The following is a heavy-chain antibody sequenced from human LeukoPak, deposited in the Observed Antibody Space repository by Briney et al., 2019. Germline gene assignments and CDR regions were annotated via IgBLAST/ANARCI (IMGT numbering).Heavy chain of an antibody. CDR1: GYTFTGCY. V-gene: IGHV1-2*02. J-gene: IGHJ4*02. Sequence: ASVKVSCKASGYTFTGCYMHWVRQAPGQGLEWMGWINPNSGGTNYAQKFQGRVTMTRDTSISTAYMELSRLRSDDTAVYYCAIQTLRYFDWLGWGQGTLVTVSS. D-gene: IGHD3-9*01. CDR2: INPNSGGT. CDR3: AIQTLRYFDWLG.